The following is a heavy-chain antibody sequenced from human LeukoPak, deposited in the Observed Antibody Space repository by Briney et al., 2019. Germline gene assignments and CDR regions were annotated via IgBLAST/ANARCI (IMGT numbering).Heavy chain of an antibody. Sequence: GESLKIPCKGSGYSFTSYWIAWVRQMPGQGLEWMGIIYPGDSDTRYSPSFQGQVTISADKSISTAYLQWSSLKASDTAMYYCAKQSSGPSFDYWGQGTLVTVSS. CDR2: IYPGDSDT. CDR1: GYSFTSYW. CDR3: AKQSSGPSFDY. V-gene: IGHV5-51*01. J-gene: IGHJ4*02.